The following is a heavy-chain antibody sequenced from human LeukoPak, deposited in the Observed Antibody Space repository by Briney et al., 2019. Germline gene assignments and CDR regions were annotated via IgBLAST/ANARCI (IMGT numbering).Heavy chain of an antibody. CDR2: IYSSGST. J-gene: IGHJ4*02. Sequence: SDTLSLTCTVSGGSISRYHWSWLRQPAGEGLEWIGRIYSSGSTNFNPSLKSRVTLSVDTSKNQFFLTISSVTAAEPAVDLLGSYRIGPYGGYAAFDYWGQGTLVTVSS. V-gene: IGHV4-4*07. CDR1: GGSISRYH. CDR3: GSYRIGPYGGYAAFDY. D-gene: IGHD5-12*01.